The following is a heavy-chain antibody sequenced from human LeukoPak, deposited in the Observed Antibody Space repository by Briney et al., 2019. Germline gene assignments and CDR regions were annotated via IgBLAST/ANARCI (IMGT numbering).Heavy chain of an antibody. V-gene: IGHV5-51*01. D-gene: IGHD2-15*01. CDR3: ARHFYCSGGSCYPFSP. CDR2: IYPGDSDT. CDR1: GYSFTSYW. Sequence: GESLKISCKGSGYSFTSYWIGWVRKMPGKGLEWMGIIYPGDSDTRYSPSFQGQVTISADKSISTAYLQWSSLKASDTAMYYCARHFYCSGGSCYPFSPWGQGTLVTVSS. J-gene: IGHJ5*02.